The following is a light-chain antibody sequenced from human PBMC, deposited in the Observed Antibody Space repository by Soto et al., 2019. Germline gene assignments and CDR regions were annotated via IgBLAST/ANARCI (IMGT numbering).Light chain of an antibody. J-gene: IGLJ2*01. CDR3: NSHTSSSTLVV. V-gene: IGLV2-14*03. Sequence: QSALTQPASVSGSPGQSITISCSGTSSDVGGYSYVSWYQHHPGKAPKLIIYNVSNRPSGVSNRFSGSKSGNTASLTISGLQTEDEADYYCNSHTSSSTLVVFGGGTQLTVL. CDR2: NVS. CDR1: SSDVGGYSY.